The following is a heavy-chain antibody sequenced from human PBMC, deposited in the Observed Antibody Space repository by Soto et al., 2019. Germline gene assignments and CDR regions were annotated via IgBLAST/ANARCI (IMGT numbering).Heavy chain of an antibody. V-gene: IGHV4-30-4*01. CDR2: IFFNVET. CDR3: AREERLHSLDY. Sequence: SETLSLTCTVSGASISNPDSSCSWIRQPPGKGLEWIGSIFFNVETSFSPSLESRLSMSVDTSKNQCSLSLRSVTASDMAVYFCAREERLHSLDYGCQGKVVAISS. CDR1: GASISNPDSS. J-gene: IGHJ4*02. D-gene: IGHD1-1*01.